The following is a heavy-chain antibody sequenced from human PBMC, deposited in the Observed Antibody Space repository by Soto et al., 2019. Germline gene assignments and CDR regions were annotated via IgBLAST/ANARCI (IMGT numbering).Heavy chain of an antibody. CDR3: ATSTGWPGFDF. CDR1: GGSISRYY. V-gene: IGHV4-59*08. CDR2: MHYSGNT. J-gene: IGHJ4*02. Sequence: QVQLQESGPGLVKPSETLSLTCSVSGGSISRYYCSWVRQPPGKGLEWIGHMHYSGNTRYNPSLTSXXTXSXXTSKNQFSLKLSSVTAADTAVYYCATSTGWPGFDFWGQGTLATVSS. D-gene: IGHD2-8*02.